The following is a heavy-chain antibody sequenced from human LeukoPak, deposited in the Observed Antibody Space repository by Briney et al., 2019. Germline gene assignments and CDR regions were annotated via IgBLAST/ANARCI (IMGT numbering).Heavy chain of an antibody. CDR1: GGSITTYY. D-gene: IGHD7-27*01. J-gene: IGHJ5*02. CDR3: ARHYSITGGRLSGYWLDP. Sequence: PSETLPLTCTVSGGSITTYYWSWIRQPPGKGLEWIAYIYHTGSTNYNPSLKRRVTISVDTSKNQVSLKLSSVTAADTAVYYCARHYSITGGRLSGYWLDPWGQGTLVTVSS. CDR2: IYHTGST. V-gene: IGHV4-59*08.